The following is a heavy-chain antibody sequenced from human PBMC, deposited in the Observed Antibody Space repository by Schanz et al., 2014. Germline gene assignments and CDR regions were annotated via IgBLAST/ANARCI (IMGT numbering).Heavy chain of an antibody. J-gene: IGHJ3*02. V-gene: IGHV3-23*04. CDR2: ISGSGGST. CDR1: GFTFSSYS. D-gene: IGHD4-17*01. Sequence: EVELVESGGGLVQPGGSLRLSCAASGFTFSSYSMNWVRQAPGKGLEWVSAISGSGGSTYYADSVRGRFTMSRDNSKNTLYLQMNSLRAEDTAVYYCARKMKLGVYGGKGHDSLDIWGQGTMVTVSS. CDR3: ARKMKLGVYGGKGHDSLDI.